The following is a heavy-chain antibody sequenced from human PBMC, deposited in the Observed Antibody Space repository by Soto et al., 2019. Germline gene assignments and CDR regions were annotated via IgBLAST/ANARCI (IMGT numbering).Heavy chain of an antibody. D-gene: IGHD6-19*01. CDR1: GFTFTSSA. CDR3: AAGYSSGWYPLDY. CDR2: IVVGSGNT. J-gene: IGHJ4*02. Sequence: QMQLVQAGPEVKKPGTSVKVSCKASGFTFTSSAVQWVRQARVQRLEWIGWIVVGSGNTNYAQKFQERVTITRDMSTSTAYMELSSLRSDDTAVYYCAAGYSSGWYPLDYRGQGTLVTVSS. V-gene: IGHV1-58*01.